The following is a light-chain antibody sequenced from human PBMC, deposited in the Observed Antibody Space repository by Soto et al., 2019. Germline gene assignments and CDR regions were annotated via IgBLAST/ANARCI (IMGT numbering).Light chain of an antibody. CDR1: QTISSW. CDR3: QQYGSSPRT. J-gene: IGKJ1*01. Sequence: DIQMTQSPSSLSASVGDRFTITCRASQTISSWLAWYQQKPGKAPKLLIYKASTLKSGVPSRFSGSGSGTDFTLTISRLEPEDFAVYYCQQYGSSPRTFGQGTKVDIK. CDR2: KAS. V-gene: IGKV1-5*03.